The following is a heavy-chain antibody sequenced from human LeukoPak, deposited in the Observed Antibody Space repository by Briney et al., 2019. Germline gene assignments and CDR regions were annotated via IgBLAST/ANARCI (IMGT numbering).Heavy chain of an antibody. J-gene: IGHJ4*02. CDR3: ARNSISLLDGGFDY. D-gene: IGHD4-23*01. Sequence: SVKVSCKASGGTFSSYAISWVRQAPGRGLEWMGGIIPIFGTANYAQKFQGRVTITADESTSIAYMELSSLRSEDTAVYYCARNSISLLDGGFDYWGQGTLVTVSS. CDR1: GGTFSSYA. V-gene: IGHV1-69*13. CDR2: IIPIFGTA.